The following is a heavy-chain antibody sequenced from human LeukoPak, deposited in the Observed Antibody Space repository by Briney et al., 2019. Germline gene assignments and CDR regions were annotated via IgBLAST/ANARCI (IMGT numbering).Heavy chain of an antibody. CDR2: IYYSGST. Sequence: SETLSLTCTVSGGSISSSSYYWGWIRQPPGKGLEWIGSIYYSGSTYYNPSLKSRVTISVDTSKNQFSLKLSSVTAADTAVYFCARGAYGGSGSSWFDPWGQGTLVTVSS. D-gene: IGHD4-23*01. CDR3: ARGAYGGSGSSWFDP. CDR1: GGSISSSSYY. J-gene: IGHJ5*02. V-gene: IGHV4-39*07.